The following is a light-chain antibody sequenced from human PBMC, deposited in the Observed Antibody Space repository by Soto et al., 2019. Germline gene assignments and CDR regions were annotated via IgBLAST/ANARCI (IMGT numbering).Light chain of an antibody. V-gene: IGLV2-11*01. Sequence: QSALTQPRSVSGSPGQSVTISCTGTSSDVGGYNFVSWYQQHPGKAPKLMIYDVFKRPSGVPDRFSGSKSANTASLTISGLQADDEADYYCCSNVDTYSVIFGGGTKGTVL. CDR2: DVF. CDR3: CSNVDTYSVI. J-gene: IGLJ2*01. CDR1: SSDVGGYNF.